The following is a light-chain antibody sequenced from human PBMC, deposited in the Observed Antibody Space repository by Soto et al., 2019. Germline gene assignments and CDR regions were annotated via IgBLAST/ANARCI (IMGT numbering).Light chain of an antibody. CDR3: QQNYNAPPT. CDR1: QSVGSY. Sequence: DIQMTQSPSSLSASVGDRVTITCRASQSVGSYLSWYQHRPGEAPKLLIYAASSLQRGVPSRFSGSGSGTDFTLTISSLQPEVFATYSCQQNYNAPPTFGRGTQVAIK. CDR2: AAS. V-gene: IGKV1-39*01. J-gene: IGKJ1*01.